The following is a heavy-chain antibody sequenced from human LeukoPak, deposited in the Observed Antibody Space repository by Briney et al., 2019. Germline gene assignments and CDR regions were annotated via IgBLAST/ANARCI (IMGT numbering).Heavy chain of an antibody. Sequence: GSLRLSCSTSGFTFSNYAMSWVRQAPGKGLEWIGYIYYSGNTNYNPSLKSRVTMSVDTSKNQFSLKLSSVTAADTAVYYCARHEEGRSYHLDYWGQGTLVTVSS. D-gene: IGHD1-26*01. CDR1: GFTFSNYA. CDR3: ARHEEGRSYHLDY. J-gene: IGHJ4*02. CDR2: IYYSGNT. V-gene: IGHV4-59*08.